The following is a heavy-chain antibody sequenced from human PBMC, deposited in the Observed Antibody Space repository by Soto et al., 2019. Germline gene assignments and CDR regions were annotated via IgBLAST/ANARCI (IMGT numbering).Heavy chain of an antibody. CDR1: GGSFTSYY. Sequence: QVRLQQWGAGLLKPSETLSVTCAVYGGSFTSYYWSWIRQPPGKGLEWIGDISHGGITNYNPSLKSRVTISLDTSQNHFSLRLTSVTAADTAVYYCARDFDYWGQGTLVTVS. CDR3: ARDFDY. J-gene: IGHJ4*02. CDR2: ISHGGIT. V-gene: IGHV4-34*01.